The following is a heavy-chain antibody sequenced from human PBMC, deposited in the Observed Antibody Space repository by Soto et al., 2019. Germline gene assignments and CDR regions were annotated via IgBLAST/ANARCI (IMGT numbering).Heavy chain of an antibody. CDR2: IYPGDSDT. Sequence: LGASLKISCKGSGYSFTSYWIGWVRQMPGKGLEWMGIIYPGDSDTRYSPSFQGQVTISADKSISTAYLQWSSLKASDTAMYYCASQSIAAAGIHYYYYGMDVWGQGTTVTVSS. CDR1: GYSFTSYW. D-gene: IGHD6-13*01. CDR3: ASQSIAAAGIHYYYYGMDV. V-gene: IGHV5-51*01. J-gene: IGHJ6*02.